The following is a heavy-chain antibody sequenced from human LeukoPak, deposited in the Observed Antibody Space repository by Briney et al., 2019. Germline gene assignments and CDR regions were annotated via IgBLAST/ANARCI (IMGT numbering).Heavy chain of an antibody. CDR2: INHSGYT. Sequence: PSETLSLTCAVSGVSFNEYYWSWVRQTPGKGLEWIGEINHSGYTNDSPSLKSRVTLSIDTSRKQFSLNLRSVSVADTGIYSCTKMTTGHDYWGQGTLVTVSS. CDR1: GVSFNEYY. V-gene: IGHV4-34*01. D-gene: IGHD4-17*01. CDR3: TKMTTGHDY. J-gene: IGHJ4*02.